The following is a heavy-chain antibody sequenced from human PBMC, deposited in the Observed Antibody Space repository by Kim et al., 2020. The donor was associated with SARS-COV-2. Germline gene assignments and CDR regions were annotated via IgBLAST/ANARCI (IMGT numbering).Heavy chain of an antibody. CDR2: INAGNGNT. CDR1: GYTFTSYA. D-gene: IGHD6-19*01. Sequence: ASVKVSCKASGYTFTSYAMHWVRQAPGQRLEWMGWINAGNGNTKYSQKFQGRVTITRDTSASTGYMELSSLRSEDTAVYYCARERYSSGWYGRGMDVWGQGTTVTVSS. V-gene: IGHV1-3*01. CDR3: ARERYSSGWYGRGMDV. J-gene: IGHJ6*02.